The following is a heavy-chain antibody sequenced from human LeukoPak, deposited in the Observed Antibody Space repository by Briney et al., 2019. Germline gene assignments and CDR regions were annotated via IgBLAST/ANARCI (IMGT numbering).Heavy chain of an antibody. J-gene: IGHJ4*01. V-gene: IGHV1-69*06. D-gene: IGHD1-26*01. CDR1: GSTFGSHA. CDR3: GYDRHWELLGLSDY. CDR2: TIPAFDST. Sequence: ASVKVSCKASGSTFGSHAISWVRQAPGQGLEWMGGTIPAFDSTNYAQKFQGRVTITADKSTTTVYMELSSLSSEDSALYYCGYDRHWELLGLSDYWGQGTLVTVSS.